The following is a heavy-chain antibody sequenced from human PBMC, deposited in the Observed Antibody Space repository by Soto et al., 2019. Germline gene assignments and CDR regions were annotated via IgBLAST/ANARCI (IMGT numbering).Heavy chain of an antibody. Sequence: EVQLVESGGGLVQPGGSLRLSCAASGFTFSSYWMSWVRQAPGKGLEWVANIKQDGSEKYYVDSVKGRFTISRDNAKNSLYLQMNSLRAEDTAVYYCAREENYDYIWGLPGRWGQGTLVTVSS. CDR2: IKQDGSEK. J-gene: IGHJ4*02. CDR3: AREENYDYIWGLPGR. CDR1: GFTFSSYW. D-gene: IGHD3-16*01. V-gene: IGHV3-7*01.